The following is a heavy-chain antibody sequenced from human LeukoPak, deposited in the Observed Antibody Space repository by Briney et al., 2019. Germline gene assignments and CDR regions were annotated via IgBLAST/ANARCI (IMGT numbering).Heavy chain of an antibody. CDR1: GFTFSNDG. D-gene: IGHD2-15*01. CDR2: ISGSGGST. CDR3: AKDCSGGSCYVYYYYGMDV. J-gene: IGHJ6*02. Sequence: GGSLRLSCAASGFTFSNDGMSWARQAPGKGLEWVSVISGSGGSTYYADSVKGRFTISRDNSKNTLYLQMNSLRAEDTAVYYCAKDCSGGSCYVYYYYGMDVWGQGTTVTVSS. V-gene: IGHV3-23*01.